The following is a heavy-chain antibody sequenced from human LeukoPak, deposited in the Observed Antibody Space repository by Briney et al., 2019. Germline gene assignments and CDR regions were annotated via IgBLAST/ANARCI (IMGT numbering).Heavy chain of an antibody. CDR3: ARVDYGGNSAPGYFDY. V-gene: IGHV1-69*13. Sequence: ASVKVSCKASGGTFSSYAISWVRQAPGQGLEWMGGIIPIFGTANYAQKFQGRVTITADESTSTAYMELSSLRSEDTAVYYCARVDYGGNSAPGYFDYWGQGTLVTVSS. CDR1: GGTFSSYA. D-gene: IGHD4-23*01. CDR2: IIPIFGTA. J-gene: IGHJ4*02.